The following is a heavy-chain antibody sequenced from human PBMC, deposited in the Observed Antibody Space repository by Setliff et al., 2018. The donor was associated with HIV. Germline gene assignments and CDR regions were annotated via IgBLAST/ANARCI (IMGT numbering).Heavy chain of an antibody. V-gene: IGHV4-39*01. CDR2: IYYSGST. Sequence: PSETLSLTCTVSGGSISSGSYYWGWIRQPPGKGLEWIGSIYYSGSTYYNPSLQSRVTISVDTSKNLFSLRLSSVTASDTAVYYCARVSSSGWSKDWFDTWGQGILVTVSS. CDR3: ARVSSSGWSKDWFDT. J-gene: IGHJ5*02. D-gene: IGHD6-19*01. CDR1: GGSISSGSYY.